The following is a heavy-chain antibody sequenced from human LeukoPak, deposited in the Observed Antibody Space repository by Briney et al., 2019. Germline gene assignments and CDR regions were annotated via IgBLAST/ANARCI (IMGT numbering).Heavy chain of an antibody. J-gene: IGHJ5*02. CDR1: GFTFSSYA. V-gene: IGHV3-23*01. CDR3: XKXSPXAAVGRSWFDP. D-gene: IGHD6-13*01. CDR2: ISGSGGST. Sequence: GGSLRLSCAASGFTFSSYAMSWVRQAPGEGLEWVSTISGSGGSTYYADSVKGRFTISRDNSKNTLYLQMNSLRAEDTAVYYXXKXSPXAAVGRSWFDPWGQGTLVTVSS.